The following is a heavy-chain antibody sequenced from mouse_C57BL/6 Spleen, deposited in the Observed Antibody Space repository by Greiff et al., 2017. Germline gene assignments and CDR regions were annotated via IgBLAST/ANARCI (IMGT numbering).Heavy chain of an antibody. CDR1: GFTFSDYG. V-gene: IGHV5-17*01. J-gene: IGHJ4*01. CDR2: ISSGSSTI. Sequence: EVHLVESGGGLVKPGGSLKLSCAASGFTFSDYGMHWVRQAPEKGLEWVAYISSGSSTIYYADTVKGRFTISRDNAKNTLFLQRTSLRSEDTAMYYCARVYYSNLYAMDYWGQGTSVTVSS. CDR3: ARVYYSNLYAMDY. D-gene: IGHD2-5*01.